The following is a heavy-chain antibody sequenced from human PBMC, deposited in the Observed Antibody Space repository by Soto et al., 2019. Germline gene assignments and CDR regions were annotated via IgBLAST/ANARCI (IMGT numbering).Heavy chain of an antibody. Sequence: QVQLLESGGGLVKPGGSLRLSCAASGFTFSDYDMTWIRQAPGKGLEWLSYIRSSSTYTNYADSVKGRFTISRDNARNSLYLQMNSLRAEDTAVYYSARDHGYGDYVSPYNMDVWGQGTTVTVSS. J-gene: IGHJ6*02. D-gene: IGHD4-17*01. CDR3: ARDHGYGDYVSPYNMDV. CDR2: IRSSSTYT. V-gene: IGHV3-11*05. CDR1: GFTFSDYD.